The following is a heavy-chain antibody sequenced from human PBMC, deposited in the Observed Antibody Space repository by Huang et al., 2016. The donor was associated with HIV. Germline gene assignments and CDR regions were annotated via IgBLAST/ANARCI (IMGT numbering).Heavy chain of an antibody. CDR1: GFTFSSYS. CDR2: ISSSSSTI. CDR3: ARGIRYFGVVAYFDY. Sequence: EVQLVESGGGLVQPGGSLRTSCAASGFTFSSYSMNWVRQAPGKGLEWVSYISSSSSTIYYADSVKGRFTISRDNAKNSLFLQMNSLRDEDTAVYYCARGIRYFGVVAYFDYWGQGALVTVSS. V-gene: IGHV3-48*02. J-gene: IGHJ4*02. D-gene: IGHD3-3*01.